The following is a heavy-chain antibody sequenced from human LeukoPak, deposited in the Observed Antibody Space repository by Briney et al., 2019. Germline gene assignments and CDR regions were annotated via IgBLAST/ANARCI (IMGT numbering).Heavy chain of an antibody. J-gene: IGHJ4*02. D-gene: IGHD1-26*01. CDR1: GFTFTSSA. CDR3: AEVQRGSALDY. CDR2: IVVGSGNT. V-gene: IGHV1-58*01. Sequence: SVQVSCNASGFTFTSSAVQWVRQARGQRLEWIGWIVVGSGNTNYAQKFQERVTITRDMSTSTAYMELSSLRSEDTAVYYCAEVQRGSALDYWGQGTLVNVSS.